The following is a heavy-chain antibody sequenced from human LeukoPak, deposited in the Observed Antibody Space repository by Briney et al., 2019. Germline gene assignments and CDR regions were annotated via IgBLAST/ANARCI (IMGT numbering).Heavy chain of an antibody. J-gene: IGHJ6*02. CDR3: ARVWASFGDPHYYGMDV. CDR2: INHSGST. Sequence: PSETLSLTCAVYGGSFSGYYWSWIRQPPGKGLEWIGEINHSGSTNYNPSLKSRVTISVDTSKNQFSLKLSSVTAADTAVYYCARVWASFGDPHYYGMDVWGQGTTVTVSS. CDR1: GGSFSGYY. V-gene: IGHV4-34*01. D-gene: IGHD3-10*01.